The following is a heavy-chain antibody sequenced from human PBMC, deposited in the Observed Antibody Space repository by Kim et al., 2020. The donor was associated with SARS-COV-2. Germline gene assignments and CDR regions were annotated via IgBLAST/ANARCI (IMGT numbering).Heavy chain of an antibody. J-gene: IGHJ4*02. V-gene: IGHV3-33*01. CDR2: IWYDGSNK. Sequence: GGSLRLSCAASGFTFSSYGMHWVRQAPGKGLEWVAVIWYDGSNKYYADSVKGRFTISRDNSKNTLYLQMNSLRAEDTAVYYCARDEGSGWYRGVYYFDYWGQGTLVTVSS. CDR1: GFTFSSYG. CDR3: ARDEGSGWYRGVYYFDY. D-gene: IGHD6-19*01.